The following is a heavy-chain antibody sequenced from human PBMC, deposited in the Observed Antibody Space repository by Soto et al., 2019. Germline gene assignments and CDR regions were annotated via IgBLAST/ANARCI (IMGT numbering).Heavy chain of an antibody. V-gene: IGHV1-8*01. CDR2: MSPNSGAT. J-gene: IGHJ6*02. CDR1: GYTFTTYD. CDR3: ARGVDAGVDV. D-gene: IGHD1-1*01. Sequence: ASVKVSCKASGYTFTTYDINWVRQATGQGLEWLGWMSPNSGATGYAQKFQGRVTMTRDTSISTAYMELSNLRSEDTAMYFCARGVDAGVDVWGQGTTVTVS.